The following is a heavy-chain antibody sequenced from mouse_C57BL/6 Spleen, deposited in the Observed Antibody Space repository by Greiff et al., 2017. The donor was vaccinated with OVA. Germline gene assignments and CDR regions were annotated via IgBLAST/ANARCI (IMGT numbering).Heavy chain of an antibody. Sequence: VQLQQPGAELVMPGASVKLSCKASGYTFTSYWMHWVKQRPGQGLEWIGEIDPSDRYTNYNQKFKGKSTLTVDKSSTTAYIQLISLTSESSAVYYVARYYYGSFYAMDYWGQGTSVTVSS. J-gene: IGHJ4*01. D-gene: IGHD1-1*01. CDR2: IDPSDRYT. CDR1: GYTFTSYW. CDR3: ARYYYGSFYAMDY. V-gene: IGHV1-69*01.